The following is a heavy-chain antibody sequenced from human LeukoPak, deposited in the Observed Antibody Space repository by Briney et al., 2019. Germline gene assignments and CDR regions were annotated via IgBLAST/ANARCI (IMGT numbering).Heavy chain of an antibody. V-gene: IGHV5-51*01. Sequence: GESLKISCKGSGYSFTSYWIGWVRQMPGKGLEWMGIIYPGDSDTRYSPSFQGQVTISADKSISTAYMELSSLRSEDTAVYYCARDYYYYYGMDVWGQGTTVTVSS. CDR3: ARDYYYYYGMDV. CDR1: GYSFTSYW. CDR2: IYPGDSDT. J-gene: IGHJ6*02.